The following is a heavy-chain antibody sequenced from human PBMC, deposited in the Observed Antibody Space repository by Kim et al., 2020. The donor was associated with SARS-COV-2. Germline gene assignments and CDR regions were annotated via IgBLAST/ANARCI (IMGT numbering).Heavy chain of an antibody. CDR2: IYSGGSST. V-gene: IGHV3-23*03. Sequence: GGSLRLSCAASGFTFSSYAMSWVRQAPGKGLEWVSVIYSGGSSTYYADSVKGRFTISRDNSKNTLYLQMNSLRAEDTAVYYCAKTAVTYYYGSGYFDYWGRGTLVTVSS. J-gene: IGHJ4*02. D-gene: IGHD3-10*01. CDR3: AKTAVTYYYGSGYFDY. CDR1: GFTFSSYA.